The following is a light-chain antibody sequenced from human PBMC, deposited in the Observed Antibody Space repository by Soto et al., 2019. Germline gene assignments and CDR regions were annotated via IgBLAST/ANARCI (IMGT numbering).Light chain of an antibody. CDR3: SSYPTGRNYV. J-gene: IGLJ1*01. Sequence: QSVLTQPASVSGSPGLSITISCSGTSTEIGAYDYVSWYQQHPGRAPKLIIYEVSHRFSGLSYRFSGSKSGNTASLTISGHQADDDGYYCCSSYPTGRNYVFGSGKKVTV. V-gene: IGLV2-14*03. CDR1: STEIGAYDY. CDR2: EVS.